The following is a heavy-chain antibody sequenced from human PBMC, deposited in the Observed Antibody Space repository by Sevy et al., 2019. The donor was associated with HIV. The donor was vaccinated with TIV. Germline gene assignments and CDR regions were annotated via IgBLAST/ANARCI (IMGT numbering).Heavy chain of an antibody. Sequence: SETLSLTCTVSGGSISSYYWSWIRQPPGKGLEWIGYIYYSGSTNYNPSLKSRVTISVDTSKNQFSLKLSSVTAADTAVYYSARGGKQLDFDYWGQGTLVTVSS. V-gene: IGHV4-59*01. CDR1: GGSISSYY. CDR2: IYYSGST. CDR3: ARGGKQLDFDY. D-gene: IGHD6-6*01. J-gene: IGHJ4*02.